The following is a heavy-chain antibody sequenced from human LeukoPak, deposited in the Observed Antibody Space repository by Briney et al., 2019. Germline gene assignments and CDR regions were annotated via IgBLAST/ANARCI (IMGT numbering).Heavy chain of an antibody. J-gene: IGHJ2*01. CDR1: GFTFSNYS. CDR3: ARDEIAAAATLFWYFDL. D-gene: IGHD6-13*01. V-gene: IGHV3-21*01. Sequence: GGSLRLSCAASGFTFSNYSMHWVRQAPGKGLEWVSSISSRNYIYYAYSVKGRFTISRDNAKNSLYLQMNSLRAEDTAVYYCARDEIAAAATLFWYFDLWGRGTLVTVSS. CDR2: ISSRNYI.